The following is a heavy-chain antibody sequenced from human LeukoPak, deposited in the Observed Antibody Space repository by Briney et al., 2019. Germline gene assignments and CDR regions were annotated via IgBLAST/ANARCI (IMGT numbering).Heavy chain of an antibody. Sequence: GGSLRLSCAASGFTFSSYNMNWVRQAQGKGLEWVSFISSGSSTIYYADSVKGRFTISRDNGKNSLYLQMNSLRDEDTAVYYCASTYQEGVMEFDPWGQGTLVTVSS. CDR3: ASTYQEGVMEFDP. CDR1: GFTFSSYN. V-gene: IGHV3-48*02. CDR2: ISSGSSTI. J-gene: IGHJ5*02. D-gene: IGHD3-16*01.